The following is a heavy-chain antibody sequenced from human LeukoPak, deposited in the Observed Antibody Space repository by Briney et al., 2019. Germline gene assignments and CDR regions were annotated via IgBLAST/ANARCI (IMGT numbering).Heavy chain of an antibody. J-gene: IGHJ6*02. V-gene: IGHV3-53*04. Sequence: GGSLRLSCVASGSNDTYNYMTWVRQAPGKGLEWVSLIDSGGTTYYADSLKGRFTISRHSPNNTLFLQMNNLRPEDTAVYYCARTSYYYDMDVWGPGTTVTVSS. CDR1: GSNDTYNY. CDR2: IDSGGTT. CDR3: ARTSYYYDMDV.